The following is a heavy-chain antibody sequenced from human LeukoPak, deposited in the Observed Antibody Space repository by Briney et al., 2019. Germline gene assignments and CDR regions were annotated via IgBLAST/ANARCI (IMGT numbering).Heavy chain of an antibody. CDR3: ARDIRSYDILTGYYWRHDY. V-gene: IGHV4-4*02. CDR1: GGSISSSNW. J-gene: IGHJ4*02. CDR2: IYHSGST. Sequence: SETLSLTCAVSGGSISSSNWWNWVRPPPGKGLEWIGQIYHSGSTNYNPSLKTRVTISVDKSKSQFSLNLTSVTAADTAVYYCARDIRSYDILTGYYWRHDYWGQGTLVTVSS. D-gene: IGHD3-9*01.